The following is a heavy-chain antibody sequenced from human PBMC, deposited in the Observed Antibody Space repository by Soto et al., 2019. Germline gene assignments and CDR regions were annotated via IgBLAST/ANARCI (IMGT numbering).Heavy chain of an antibody. CDR2: ISYSGST. D-gene: IGHD3-10*01. CDR1: GGSISGYY. V-gene: IGHV4-59*01. J-gene: IGHJ3*02. CDR3: ARDSRPYYGWDAFDI. Sequence: QVQLQESGPGLVKPSGTLSLTCTVSGGSISGYYWSWIRQPPGKGLEWIGYISYSGSTNYNPSLKSRVTISVDTSKNQFSLKLSSVTAADTAVYYCARDSRPYYGWDAFDIWGQGTMVTVSS.